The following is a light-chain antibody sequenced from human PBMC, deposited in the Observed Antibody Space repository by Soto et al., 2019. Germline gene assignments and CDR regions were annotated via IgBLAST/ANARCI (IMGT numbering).Light chain of an antibody. J-gene: IGKJ1*01. CDR3: QQYDEWPRT. V-gene: IGKV3-15*01. CDR1: QSVSSN. CDR2: GAS. Sequence: EIVMTQSPATLSVSPGERATLSCRASQSVSSNFAWYQQKPGQAPRLLIYGASTRATGIPARFSGSGSGTEFTLTISSLQSEDFAVYYCQQYDEWPRTFGQGTKV.